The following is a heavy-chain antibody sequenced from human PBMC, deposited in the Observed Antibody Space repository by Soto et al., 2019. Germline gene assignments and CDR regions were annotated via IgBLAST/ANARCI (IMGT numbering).Heavy chain of an antibody. CDR1: GFTSDIYA. V-gene: IGHV3-9*02. D-gene: IGHD3-10*01. CDR2: ISWNGQE. Sequence: EVSLVESGGGVVRPGGSLRLSCAASGFTSDIYAMHWVRQAPGKGLEWVSGISWNGQEAYGDSVKGRFTILRDKVKKSLYLQMDRLRLEDTALYYCTLDRSPFYHGAVSQAFGLDVWGQGTTVTVSS. J-gene: IGHJ6*02. CDR3: TLDRSPFYHGAVSQAFGLDV.